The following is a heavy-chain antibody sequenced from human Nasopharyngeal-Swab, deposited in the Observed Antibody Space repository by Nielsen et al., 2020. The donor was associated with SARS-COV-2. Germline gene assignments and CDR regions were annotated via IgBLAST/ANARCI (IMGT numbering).Heavy chain of an antibody. CDR3: ARAAILFGMDV. J-gene: IGHJ6*02. Sequence: WVRQAPGQGLEWMGRIIPILGIANYAQKFQGRVTITADKSTSTAYMELSSLRSEDTAVYYRARAAILFGMDVWGQGTTVTVSS. V-gene: IGHV1-69*04. CDR2: IIPILGIA. D-gene: IGHD3-3*01.